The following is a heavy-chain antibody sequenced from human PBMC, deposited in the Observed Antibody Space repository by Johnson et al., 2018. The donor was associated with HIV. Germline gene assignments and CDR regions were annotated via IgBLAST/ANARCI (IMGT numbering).Heavy chain of an antibody. CDR3: ARVRPYNWNDVHAFDI. CDR2: INWNGGST. Sequence: VQLVESGGGVVRPGGSLRLSCAASGFTFDDYGMSWVRQVPGKGLVWVSDINWNGGSTGYADSVKGRFTISRDNAKKSLYLQMNSLRAEDTAVYYCARVRPYNWNDVHAFDIWGQGTMVTVSS. J-gene: IGHJ3*02. CDR1: GFTFDDYG. D-gene: IGHD1-20*01. V-gene: IGHV3-20*04.